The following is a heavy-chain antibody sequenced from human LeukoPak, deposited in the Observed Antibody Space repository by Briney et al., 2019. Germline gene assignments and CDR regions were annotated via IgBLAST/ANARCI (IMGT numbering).Heavy chain of an antibody. CDR1: GYSFTIYW. CDR3: ARLIHVDRSSFIDY. D-gene: IGHD6-6*01. J-gene: IGHJ4*02. CDR2: IYPGDSDT. V-gene: IGHV5-51*01. Sequence: GESLKISCKGSGYSFTIYWIGWVRQMPGKGLDWMGIIYPGDSDTRYSPSFQGQVTISADKSISTVYLPWSSLKASDTAMSYCARLIHVDRSSFIDYWGQGTLVTVSS.